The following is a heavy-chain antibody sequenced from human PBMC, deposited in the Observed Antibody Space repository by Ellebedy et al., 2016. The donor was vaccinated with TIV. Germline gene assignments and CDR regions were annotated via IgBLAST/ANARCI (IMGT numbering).Heavy chain of an antibody. CDR2: INHSGST. CDR3: ARQGHSSGWYVGEYYFDY. Sequence: MPSETLSLTCAVYGGSFSGYYWSWIRQPPGKGLEWIGEINHSGSTNNNPSLKSRVTISVDTSKNQFSLKLSSVTAADTAVYYCARQGHSSGWYVGEYYFDYWGQGTLVTVSS. J-gene: IGHJ4*02. V-gene: IGHV4-34*01. D-gene: IGHD6-19*01. CDR1: GGSFSGYY.